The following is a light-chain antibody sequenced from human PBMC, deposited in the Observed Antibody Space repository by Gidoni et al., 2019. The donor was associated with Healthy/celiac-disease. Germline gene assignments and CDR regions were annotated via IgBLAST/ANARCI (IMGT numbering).Light chain of an antibody. V-gene: IGKV2-28*01. Sequence: DIVMTQSPLSLPVTPGEPASISCRSSQSPLHSNGYNYLDWYLQKPGQSPQLLIYLGSNRASGVPDRFSGSGSGTDFTLKISTVEAEDVGVYYCMQALQTPLTFGGGTKVEIK. CDR2: LGS. CDR3: MQALQTPLT. J-gene: IGKJ4*01. CDR1: QSPLHSNGYNY.